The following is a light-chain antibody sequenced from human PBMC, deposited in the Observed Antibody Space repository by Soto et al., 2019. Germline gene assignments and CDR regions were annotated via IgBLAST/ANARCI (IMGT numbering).Light chain of an antibody. J-gene: IGKJ3*01. CDR3: LQRSIRPLT. V-gene: IGKV3-11*01. CDR1: QSISSY. CDR2: DAS. Sequence: EIVLTQSPATLSLSPGERATLSCRTSQSISSYLVWYQQKPGQPPRVLIYDASNRVTGIPVRFSGSGSGTDFTLTISSLEPEDFAVYYCLQRSIRPLTFGPGTKIDMK.